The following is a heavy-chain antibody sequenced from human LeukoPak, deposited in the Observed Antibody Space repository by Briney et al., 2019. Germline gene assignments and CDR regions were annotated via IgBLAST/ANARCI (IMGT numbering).Heavy chain of an antibody. J-gene: IGHJ4*02. Sequence: QPGASLRLSCAASGFTFSSYAMSWVRQAPGKGLEWVSAISGSGGSTYYADSVKGRFTISRDNSKNTLYLQMNSLRAGDTAVYYCARRGIAARPATGTDFVYWGQGTLVTVSS. CDR3: ARRGIAARPATGTDFVY. CDR1: GFTFSSYA. D-gene: IGHD6-6*01. V-gene: IGHV3-23*01. CDR2: ISGSGGST.